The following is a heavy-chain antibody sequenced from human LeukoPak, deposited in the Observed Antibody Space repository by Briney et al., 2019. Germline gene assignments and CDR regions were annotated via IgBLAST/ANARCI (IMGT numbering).Heavy chain of an antibody. Sequence: GGSLRLSCAASGFTFSTYPMHWVRQAPGKGLEWVAVMSFDGDSKYYSDSVRGRFIVSRDNAKSTLYLQMNSLRPEDTAVYYCARATWLKGIAAARYWGQGTLVTVSS. D-gene: IGHD6-13*01. CDR1: GFTFSTYP. CDR3: ARATWLKGIAAARY. V-gene: IGHV3-30-3*01. CDR2: MSFDGDSK. J-gene: IGHJ4*02.